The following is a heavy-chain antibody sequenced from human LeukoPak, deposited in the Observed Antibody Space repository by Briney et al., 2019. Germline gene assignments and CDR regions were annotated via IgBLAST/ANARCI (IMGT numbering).Heavy chain of an antibody. CDR1: GASISSYY. CDR3: ALGTMIRGVIKSPFDY. Sequence: SETLSLTCTVSGASISSYYWSWVRQPAREGLEWIGRIYTSGSTNYKPSLKSRVTMSVDTSKNQFSLKLTSVTAADTAVYYCALGTMIRGVIKSPFDYWGQGTLVTVSS. J-gene: IGHJ4*02. CDR2: IYTSGST. D-gene: IGHD3-10*01. V-gene: IGHV4-4*07.